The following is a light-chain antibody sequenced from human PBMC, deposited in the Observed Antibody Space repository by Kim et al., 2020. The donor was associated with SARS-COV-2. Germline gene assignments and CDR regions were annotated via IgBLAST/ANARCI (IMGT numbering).Light chain of an antibody. CDR3: KKSYNTPHP. Sequence: DIQMTQSPSSLSASVGDRVTITCRASQSISSYLNWYQQKPGKAPKLLIYAASSLQSGVPSRFSGSGSGTDFTLTISSLQPEAFATYYCKKSYNTPHPFGQGTKLEI. J-gene: IGKJ2*01. CDR2: AAS. CDR1: QSISSY. V-gene: IGKV1-39*01.